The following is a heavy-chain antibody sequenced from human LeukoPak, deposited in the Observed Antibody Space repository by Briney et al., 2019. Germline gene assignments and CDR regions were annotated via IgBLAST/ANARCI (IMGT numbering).Heavy chain of an antibody. CDR2: INPSSGGT. J-gene: IGHJ4*02. CDR1: GYTFTGYY. Sequence: GASVKVSCKASGYTFTGYYMHWVRQAPGQGLEWMGWINPSSGGTNYAQKFQGRVTMTRDTSISTAYMELSRLRSDDTAVYYCALETRNSGYDHWGQGTLVTVSS. D-gene: IGHD5-12*01. CDR3: ALETRNSGYDH. V-gene: IGHV1-2*02.